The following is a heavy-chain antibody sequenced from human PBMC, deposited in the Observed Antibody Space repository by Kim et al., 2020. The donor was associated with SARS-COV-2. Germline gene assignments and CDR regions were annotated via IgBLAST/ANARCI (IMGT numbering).Heavy chain of an antibody. V-gene: IGHV4-39*01. Sequence: SETLSLTCTVSGGSISSSSYYWGWIRQPPGKGLEWIGSIYYSGSTYYNPSLKSRVTISVDTSKNQFSLKLSSVTAADTAVYYCARHEGSGSYLNTESPWFDPWGQGTLVTVSS. CDR1: GGSISSSSYY. CDR3: ARHEGSGSYLNTESPWFDP. D-gene: IGHD3-10*01. CDR2: IYYSGST. J-gene: IGHJ5*02.